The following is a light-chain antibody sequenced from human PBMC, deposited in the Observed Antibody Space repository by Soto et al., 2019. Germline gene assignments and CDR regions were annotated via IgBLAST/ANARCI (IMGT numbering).Light chain of an antibody. CDR1: QSISRN. J-gene: IGKJ3*01. Sequence: DIQMTQSPSSLSASVGDRVTITCRASQSISRNLNWYQHKPGKAPKLLIYAASSLQNGVPSRFSGGGSGTEFTLSISSLQPEDVATYSCQKYSSVPVFGPGTKVEIK. V-gene: IGKV1-39*01. CDR2: AAS. CDR3: QKYSSVPV.